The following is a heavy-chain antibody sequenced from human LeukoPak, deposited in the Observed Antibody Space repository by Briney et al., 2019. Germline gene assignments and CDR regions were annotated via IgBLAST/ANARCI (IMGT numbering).Heavy chain of an antibody. CDR1: GFTFSSYW. Sequence: GGSLRLSCAASGFTFSSYWMHWVRQAPGKGLVWVSRINSDGSSTSYADSVKGRFTISRDNAKNTLYLQMDSLRAEDTALYYCAKEIGGGKPFDYWGQGALVTVSS. CDR2: INSDGSST. D-gene: IGHD3-16*01. J-gene: IGHJ4*02. CDR3: AKEIGGGKPFDY. V-gene: IGHV3-74*01.